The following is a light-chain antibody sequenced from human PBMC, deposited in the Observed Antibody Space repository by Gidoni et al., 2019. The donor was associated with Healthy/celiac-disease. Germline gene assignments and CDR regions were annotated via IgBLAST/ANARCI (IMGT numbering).Light chain of an antibody. J-gene: IGKJ4*01. V-gene: IGKV1-39*01. Sequence: DIQMTPSPSSLSASEGDRVTITCRASQSISSYLNWYQQKPGKAPKLLIYAASSLQSGVPSRFSGSGSGTDFTLTISSLQPEDFATYYCQQSYSTLSLTFGGGTKVEIK. CDR1: QSISSY. CDR3: QQSYSTLSLT. CDR2: AAS.